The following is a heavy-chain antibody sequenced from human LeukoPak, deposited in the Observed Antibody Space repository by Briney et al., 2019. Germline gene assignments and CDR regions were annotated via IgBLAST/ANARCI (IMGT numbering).Heavy chain of an antibody. D-gene: IGHD2/OR15-2a*01. CDR2: MNPNSGNT. CDR3: ARGLSPRRRHYYYYMDV. CDR1: GYTFTSYD. J-gene: IGHJ6*03. Sequence: ASVKVSCKAPGYTFTSYDINWVRQATGQGLEWMGWMNPNSGNTGYAQKFQGRVTITRNTSISTAYMELSSLRSEDTAVYYCARGLSPRRRHYYYYMDVWGKGTTVTVSS. V-gene: IGHV1-8*03.